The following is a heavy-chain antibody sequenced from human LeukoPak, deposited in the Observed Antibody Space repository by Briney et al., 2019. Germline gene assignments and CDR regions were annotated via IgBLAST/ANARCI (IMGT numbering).Heavy chain of an antibody. D-gene: IGHD2-2*01. V-gene: IGHV3-30*04. CDR1: GFTFSSYA. CDR2: ISYDGSNK. CDR3: ARVKDCSSTSCYNFDH. Sequence: PGGSLRLSCAASGFTFSSYAMHWVRQAPGKGLEWVAVISYDGSNKYYADSVKGRFTISRDNSKNTLYLQMNSPRAEDTAVYYCARVKDCSSTSCYNFDHWGQGTLVTVSS. J-gene: IGHJ4*02.